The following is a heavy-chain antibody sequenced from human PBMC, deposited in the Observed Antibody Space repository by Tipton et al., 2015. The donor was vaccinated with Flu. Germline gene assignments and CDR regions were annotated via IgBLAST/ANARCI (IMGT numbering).Heavy chain of an antibody. CDR3: ARSWGVGATYNWFDP. CDR2: INWNGGST. Sequence: SLRLSCAASGFTFDDYGMSWVRQAPGKGLEWVSGINWNGGSTGYADSVKGRFTISRDNAKNSLYLQMNSLRAEDTALYYCARSWGVGATYNWFDPWGQGTLVTVSS. J-gene: IGHJ5*02. V-gene: IGHV3-20*04. D-gene: IGHD1-26*01. CDR1: GFTFDDYG.